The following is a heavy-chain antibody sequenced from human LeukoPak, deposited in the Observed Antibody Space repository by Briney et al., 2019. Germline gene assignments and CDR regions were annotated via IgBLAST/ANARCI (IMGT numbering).Heavy chain of an antibody. D-gene: IGHD6-19*01. J-gene: IGHJ5*02. Sequence: SETLSLTCTVSGGSISSYYWSWIRQPPGKGLEWIGYIYYSGSTNYNPSLKSRVTISVDTSKNQSSLKLSSVTAADTAVYYCARETFRAVGWFDPWGQGTLVTVSS. V-gene: IGHV4-59*01. CDR2: IYYSGST. CDR1: GGSISSYY. CDR3: ARETFRAVGWFDP.